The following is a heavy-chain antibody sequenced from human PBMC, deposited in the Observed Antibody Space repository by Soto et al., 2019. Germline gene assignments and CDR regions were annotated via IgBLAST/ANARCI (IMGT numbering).Heavy chain of an antibody. CDR1: GFTFSNSD. D-gene: IGHD3-10*01. Sequence: VQLLGSGGGLVQLGGSLRLSCAASGFTFSNSDMVWVRQAPGKGLEWASTISSSGTDTYYADTVKGRFTISRDKSRDTLFLQVNNLRAEDTALYYCARRRGSGNYFIDLWGQGTLVTVSS. CDR2: ISSSGTDT. V-gene: IGHV3-23*01. CDR3: ARRRGSGNYFIDL. J-gene: IGHJ4*02.